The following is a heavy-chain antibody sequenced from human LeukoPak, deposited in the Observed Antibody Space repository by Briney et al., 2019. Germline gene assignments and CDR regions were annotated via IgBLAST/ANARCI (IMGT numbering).Heavy chain of an antibody. CDR3: ASKKNQYYDFWSGYFMGEFDY. CDR2: INHSGST. J-gene: IGHJ4*02. D-gene: IGHD3-3*01. Sequence: SETLSLTCAVYGGSFSGYYWSWIRQPPGKGLEWIGGINHSGSTNYNPSLKSRVTISVDTSKNQFSLKLSSVTAADTAVYYCASKKNQYYDFWSGYFMGEFDYWGQGTLVTVSS. V-gene: IGHV4-34*01. CDR1: GGSFSGYY.